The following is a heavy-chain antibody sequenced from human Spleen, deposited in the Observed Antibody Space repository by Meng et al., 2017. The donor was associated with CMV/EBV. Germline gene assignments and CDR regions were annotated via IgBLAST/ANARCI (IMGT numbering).Heavy chain of an antibody. CDR3: ARGGRVVMVFNWFDP. Sequence: ASVKVSCKASGYTFTGYYIHWVRQAPGQGLEWMGWINPNTGGTNYAQKFQGRVTMTRDTSISTAYMELSRLTSDDTAIYYCARGGRVVMVFNWFDPWGQGSLVTVSS. CDR1: GYTFTGYY. D-gene: IGHD2-8*01. V-gene: IGHV1-2*02. J-gene: IGHJ5*02. CDR2: INPNTGGT.